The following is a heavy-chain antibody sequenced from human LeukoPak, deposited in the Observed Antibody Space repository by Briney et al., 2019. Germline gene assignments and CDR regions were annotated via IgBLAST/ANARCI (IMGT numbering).Heavy chain of an antibody. D-gene: IGHD3-10*01. CDR1: GFTFSTYW. J-gene: IGHJ4*02. CDR3: ARDSGSGSYSGY. V-gene: IGHV3-74*01. Sequence: GGPLRLSCAASGFTFSTYWMHWVRQGPGKGLVWVSRINPDGSGTSHADSVKGRFTISRDNAKNTLYLQMNSLRAEDTAVYYCARDSGSGSYSGYWGLGTLVTVSS. CDR2: INPDGSGT.